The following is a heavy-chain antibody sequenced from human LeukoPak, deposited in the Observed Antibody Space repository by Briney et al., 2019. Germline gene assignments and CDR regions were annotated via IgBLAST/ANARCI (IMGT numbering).Heavy chain of an antibody. CDR2: ISGSGGST. D-gene: IGHD3-22*01. CDR1: GFTFSSYA. V-gene: IGHV3-23*01. CDR3: AKRDYYYYDSSGYFPNHELGY. J-gene: IGHJ4*02. Sequence: PGGSLRLSCAASGFTFSSYAMSWVRQAPGKGLEWVSAISGSGGSTYYADSVKGRFTISRDNSKNTLYLQMNSLRAEDTAVYYCAKRDYYYYDSSGYFPNHELGYWGQGTLVTVSS.